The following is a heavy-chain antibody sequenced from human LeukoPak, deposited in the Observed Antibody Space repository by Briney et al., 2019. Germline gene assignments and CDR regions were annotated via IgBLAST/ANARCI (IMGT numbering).Heavy chain of an antibody. CDR1: GYTFSNYN. CDR3: ARAPTTIFGVVDFDY. CDR2: VNPSGDST. Sequence: ASVKVSCKASGYTFSNYNIHWVRQAPGQGLEWMGIVNPSGDSTNYAQNFQGRVTMTGDTSTSTVYMELSSLRSEDTAVYYCARAPTTIFGVVDFDYWGQGTLVTVSS. J-gene: IGHJ4*02. D-gene: IGHD3-3*01. V-gene: IGHV1-46*01.